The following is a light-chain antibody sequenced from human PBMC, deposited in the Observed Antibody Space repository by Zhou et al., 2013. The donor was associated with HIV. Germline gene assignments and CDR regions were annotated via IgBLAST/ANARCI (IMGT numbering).Light chain of an antibody. CDR3: QSYDSSLSGSV. Sequence: QSVLTQPPSVSGAPGQRVTISCTGSSSNIGAGYDVHWYQQLPGTAPKLLIYGNINRPSGVPDRFSGSKSGTSVSLAITGLQAEDEADYYCQSYDSSLSGSVFGGGTKLTV. V-gene: IGLV1-40*01. CDR1: SSNIGAGYD. J-gene: IGLJ2*01. CDR2: GNI.